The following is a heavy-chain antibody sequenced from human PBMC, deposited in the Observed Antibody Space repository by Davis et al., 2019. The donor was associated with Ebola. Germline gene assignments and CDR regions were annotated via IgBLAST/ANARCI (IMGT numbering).Heavy chain of an antibody. CDR3: ARAFTVTTYYYYNMDV. CDR2: IIPILGIA. D-gene: IGHD4-11*01. V-gene: IGHV1-69*10. CDR1: GCTFSSYA. J-gene: IGHJ6*03. Sequence: SSVKVSCKGSGCTFSSYAISWVRQVRGQGYEWMGRIIPILGIANDAQEFQGRVTITADKSTSTAYMELSSLRSEDTALYYCARAFTVTTYYYYNMDVWGKGTTVTVSS.